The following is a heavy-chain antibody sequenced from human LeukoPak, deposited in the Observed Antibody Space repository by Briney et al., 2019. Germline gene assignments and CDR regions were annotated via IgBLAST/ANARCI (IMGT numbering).Heavy chain of an antibody. Sequence: KASETLSLTCAVSGGSGGSISSSNFWTWVRQPPGKGLEWIGEIYHSGSTNYNPSLKSRLTISVDKSKNQFSLNLNSVTAADTAVYYCARHFRMELFDYWGQGILVTVSS. CDR1: GGSGGSISSSNF. V-gene: IGHV4-4*02. D-gene: IGHD1-7*01. CDR3: ARHFRMELFDY. CDR2: IYHSGST. J-gene: IGHJ4*02.